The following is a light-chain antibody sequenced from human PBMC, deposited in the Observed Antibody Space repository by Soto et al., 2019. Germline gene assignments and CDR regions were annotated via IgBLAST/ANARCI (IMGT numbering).Light chain of an antibody. V-gene: IGLV2-14*01. J-gene: IGLJ1*01. CDR2: EVT. CDR1: SSDVGGYNY. CDR3: SSYTRSGTYV. Sequence: VLTQPASVSGSPEQSITISCTGTSSDVGGYNYVSWYQKHPDKAPKLMIYEVTNRPSGVSSRFSGSRSGNTASLTISGLQAEDEGDYFCSSYTRSGTYVFGTGTKVTVL.